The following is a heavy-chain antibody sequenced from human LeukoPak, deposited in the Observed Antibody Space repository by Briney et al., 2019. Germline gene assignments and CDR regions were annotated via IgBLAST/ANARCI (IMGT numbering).Heavy chain of an antibody. CDR3: ATGIAVAGDFDY. V-gene: IGHV3-23*01. Sequence: GGSLRLSCAASGFTFSNYAMSWDRQAPGKGLEWVSVISAGGGTTYYADSVKGRFTISRDNSKNTLYLQMNTLRAEDTAVYYCATGIAVAGDFDYWGQGTLVTVSS. J-gene: IGHJ4*02. CDR1: GFTFSNYA. CDR2: ISAGGGTT. D-gene: IGHD6-19*01.